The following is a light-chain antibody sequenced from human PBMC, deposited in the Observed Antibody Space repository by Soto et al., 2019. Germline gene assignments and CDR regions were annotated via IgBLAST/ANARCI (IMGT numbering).Light chain of an antibody. J-gene: IGKJ1*01. CDR3: QQYNSYPWT. CDR2: MAS. CDR1: QSISSW. V-gene: IGKV1-5*03. Sequence: DIQMTQSPSTLSASVGDRDTITCRASQSISSWLAWYQQKPGTAPKLLIYMASTLESGVPSRFSGSGSGTEFTLTISSLQPDDFATYYCQQYNSYPWTFGQGTKVEIK.